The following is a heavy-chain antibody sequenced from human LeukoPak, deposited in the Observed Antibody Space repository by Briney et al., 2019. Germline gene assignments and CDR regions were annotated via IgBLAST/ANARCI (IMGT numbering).Heavy chain of an antibody. CDR2: ISAYNGNT. CDR3: ARDLAALPNYYYYGMDV. J-gene: IGHJ6*02. CDR1: DYTFTSYG. D-gene: IGHD6-6*01. V-gene: IGHV1-18*01. Sequence: ASVKVSCKGSDYTFTSYGISWVRQAPGQGLEWMGWISAYNGNTNYAQKLQGRVTMTTDTSTSTAYMELRSLRSDDTAVYYCARDLAALPNYYYYGMDVWGQGTTVTVSS.